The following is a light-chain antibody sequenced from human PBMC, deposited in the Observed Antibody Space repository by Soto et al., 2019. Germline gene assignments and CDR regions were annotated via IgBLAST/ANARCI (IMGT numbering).Light chain of an antibody. V-gene: IGKV3-20*01. CDR2: GAS. J-gene: IGKJ1*01. CDR1: QSVSNNY. Sequence: EIVSTQSPGTLSLSPVERPTLSCRASQSVSNNYLAWYQQKPGQAPRLLIYGASNRATGIPDRFSGSGSGTDFSLTINSLQPEDFATYYCQQSYTTLWTFGQGTKVDIK. CDR3: QQSYTTLWT.